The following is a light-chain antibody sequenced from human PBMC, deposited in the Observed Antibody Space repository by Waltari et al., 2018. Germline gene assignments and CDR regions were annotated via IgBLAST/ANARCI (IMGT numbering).Light chain of an antibody. V-gene: IGLV4-69*01. J-gene: IGLJ3*02. CDR3: QTGGHGTWV. CDR1: SGHTSNI. Sequence: QLVLTQSPSASASLGASVKLTCTLSSGHTSNIVAWLQQQPEKGPRYLMKVNSDGSHIKGDEIPARFSGSSSGAERYLTISSLQSEDEADYYCQTGGHGTWVFGGGTKLTVL. CDR2: VNSDGSH.